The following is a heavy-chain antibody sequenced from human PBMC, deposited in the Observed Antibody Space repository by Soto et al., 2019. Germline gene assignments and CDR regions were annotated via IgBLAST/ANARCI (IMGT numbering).Heavy chain of an antibody. V-gene: IGHV3-9*01. J-gene: IGHJ4*02. D-gene: IGHD6-19*01. CDR2: ISWNSGGI. CDR1: GFTFDDYA. CDR3: AKDREQWLVRGYFDY. Sequence: GGSLRLSCAASGFTFDDYAMHWVRQAPGKGLEWVSGISWNSGGIGYADSVKGRFTIYRDNAKNSLYLQMNSLRAEDTALYYCAKDREQWLVRGYFDYWGQGTLVTVSS.